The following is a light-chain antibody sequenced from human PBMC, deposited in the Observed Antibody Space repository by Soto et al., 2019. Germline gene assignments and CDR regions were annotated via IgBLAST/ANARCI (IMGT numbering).Light chain of an antibody. CDR3: CSYTSDLTPYV. V-gene: IGLV2-14*03. CDR2: GVT. J-gene: IGLJ1*01. CDR1: SSDIGGHDD. Sequence: QSLLTHPASLSGSPGQSITISCTGTSSDIGGHDDVSWYQQHPGKVPKLLIYGVTDRPSGVSNRFSGSKSGNVASLTISGLQAEDEADYYCCSYTSDLTPYVFGTGTKVTVL.